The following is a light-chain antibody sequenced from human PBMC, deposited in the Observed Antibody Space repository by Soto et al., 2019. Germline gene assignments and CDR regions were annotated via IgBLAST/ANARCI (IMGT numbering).Light chain of an antibody. V-gene: IGKV1-39*01. CDR1: QSISSC. CDR2: AAS. J-gene: IGKJ1*01. Sequence: DIQMTQSPSSLSASVGDRVSITCRASQSISSCLKWYQQKPGKAPKLLIYAASSLQSGVPSRFSGSGSRTDFALTISSLQPEDFATYYCQQSYSTPRSFGQGTKVEIK. CDR3: QQSYSTPRS.